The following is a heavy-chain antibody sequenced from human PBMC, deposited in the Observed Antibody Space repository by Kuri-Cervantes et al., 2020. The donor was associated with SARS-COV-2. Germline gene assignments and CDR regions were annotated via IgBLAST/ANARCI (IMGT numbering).Heavy chain of an antibody. Sequence: ETLSLTCAASGFTFSSYAMSWVRQAPGKGLEWVSAISGSGGSTYYADSVKGRFTISRDNSKNTLYLQMNSLRAEDTAVYYCAKADWANYYYYYGMDVWAKGPRSPSP. CDR1: GFTFSSYA. J-gene: IGHJ6*02. CDR2: ISGSGGST. CDR3: AKADWANYYYYYGMDV. V-gene: IGHV3-23*01. D-gene: IGHD3-9*01.